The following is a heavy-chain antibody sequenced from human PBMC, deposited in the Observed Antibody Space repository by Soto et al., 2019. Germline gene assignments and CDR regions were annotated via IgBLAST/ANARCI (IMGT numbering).Heavy chain of an antibody. CDR1: GGSISSYY. D-gene: IGHD3-22*01. CDR3: ARLHYYDSSGYPHWFDP. CDR2: IYYSGST. J-gene: IGHJ5*02. Sequence: PSETLSLTCSVSGGSISSYYWSWIRQPPGKGLGWIGYIYYSGSTNYNPSLKSRVTISVDTSKNQFSLKLSSVTAADTAVYYCARLHYYDSSGYPHWFDPWGQGTLVTVSS. V-gene: IGHV4-59*01.